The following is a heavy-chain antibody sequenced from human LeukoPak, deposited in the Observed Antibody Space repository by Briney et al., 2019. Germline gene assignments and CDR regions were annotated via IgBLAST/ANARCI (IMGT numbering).Heavy chain of an antibody. CDR2: IYYSGST. J-gene: IGHJ5*02. V-gene: IGHV4-39*07. Sequence: PSETLSLTCTVSGGSISSSSYYWGWIRQPPGKGLEWIGSIYYSGSTYYNPSLKSRVTISVDTSKNQFSLKLSSVTAADTAVYYCARASGGYSRSFDPWGQGTLVTVSS. CDR3: ARASGGYSRSFDP. CDR1: GGSISSSSYY. D-gene: IGHD5-12*01.